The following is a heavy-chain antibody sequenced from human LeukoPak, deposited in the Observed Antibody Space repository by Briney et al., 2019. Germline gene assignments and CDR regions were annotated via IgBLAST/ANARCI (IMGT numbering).Heavy chain of an antibody. CDR3: ARHVDTAMDPFDL. Sequence: PSETLSLTCTVSGGSISSYYWSWIRQPPGKGLEWIGYIYYSGSTNYNPSLKSRVTISVDTSKNQFSLKLSSVTAADTAVYYCARHVDTAMDPFDLWGRGTLVTVSS. J-gene: IGHJ2*01. CDR2: IYYSGST. D-gene: IGHD5-18*01. CDR1: GGSISSYY. V-gene: IGHV4-59*01.